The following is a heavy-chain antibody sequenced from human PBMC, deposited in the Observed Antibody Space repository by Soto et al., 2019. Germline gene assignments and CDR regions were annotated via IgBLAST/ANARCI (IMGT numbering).Heavy chain of an antibody. CDR2: INPSGGST. CDR3: ARDKITGTTHEMDDY. J-gene: IGHJ4*02. Sequence: QVHLVQSGAEVKKPGASVKVSCKASGYTFTSYYMHWVRQAPGQGLEWMGIINPSGGSTSYAQKFQGRVTMTRDTSTSTVYMELSSLRSEDTAVYYCARDKITGTTHEMDDYWGQGTLVTVSS. V-gene: IGHV1-46*03. CDR1: GYTFTSYY. D-gene: IGHD1-7*01.